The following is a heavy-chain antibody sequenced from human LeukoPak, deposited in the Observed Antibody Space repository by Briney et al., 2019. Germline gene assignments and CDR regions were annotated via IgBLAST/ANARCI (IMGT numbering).Heavy chain of an antibody. J-gene: IGHJ4*02. Sequence: GGSLRLSRAASGFTFRSYGMHWVRQAPGKELEGVAVISWDGRYKYYADSVKGRFTISRDNSKNSLHLQMNSLRTEDTAVYYCAKDWGHCFASGSAYFDSWGQGTPVTVSS. CDR2: ISWDGRYK. CDR3: AKDWGHCFASGSAYFDS. V-gene: IGHV3-30*18. D-gene: IGHD3-10*01. CDR1: GFTFRSYG.